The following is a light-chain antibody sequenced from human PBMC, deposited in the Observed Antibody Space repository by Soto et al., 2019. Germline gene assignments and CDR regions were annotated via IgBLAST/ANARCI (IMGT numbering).Light chain of an antibody. CDR1: QSVSSD. Sequence: EIVLAQSPGTLSLSPGERATLSCRARQSVSSDLAWYQQKPGQAPRLLIYDASNRATGIPARFSGSGSGTDFTLTISRLEPEDFAVYYCQQYGSSGTFGQGTKVDIK. J-gene: IGKJ1*01. CDR2: DAS. CDR3: QQYGSSGT. V-gene: IGKV3-20*01.